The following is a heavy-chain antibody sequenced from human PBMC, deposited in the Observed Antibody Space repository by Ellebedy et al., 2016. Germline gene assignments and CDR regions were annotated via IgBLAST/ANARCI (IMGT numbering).Heavy chain of an antibody. CDR1: GFTFNRYA. CDR3: AGGVEYSSSWPSYFDY. V-gene: IGHV3-30*04. CDR2: TSSDGSIK. Sequence: GESLKISCAVSGFTFNRYALLWVRQAPGKGLEWVSFTSSDGSIKYHADSVKGRFSISRDNSKNTLYLQMNSLRAEDTAVYYCAGGVEYSSSWPSYFDYWGQGTLVTVSS. D-gene: IGHD6-13*01. J-gene: IGHJ4*02.